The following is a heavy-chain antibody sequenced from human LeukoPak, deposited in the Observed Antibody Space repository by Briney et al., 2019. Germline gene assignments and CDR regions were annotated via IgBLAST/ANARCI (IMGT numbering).Heavy chain of an antibody. J-gene: IGHJ4*02. CDR2: IKQDGSEK. CDR3: ARDGAPFDS. V-gene: IGHV3-7*03. Sequence: GGSLRLSCAASGFTFRSYWMSWVRQAPEKGLEWVANIKQDGSEKYYVDSVKGRFTISRDNAKKSLYLQMNSLRAEDTAVYYCARDGAPFDSWGQGTLVTVSS. CDR1: GFTFRSYW. D-gene: IGHD3-16*01.